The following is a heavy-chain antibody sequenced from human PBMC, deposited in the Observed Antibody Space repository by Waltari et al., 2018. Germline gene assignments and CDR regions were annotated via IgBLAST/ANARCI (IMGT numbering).Heavy chain of an antibody. J-gene: IGHJ4*02. CDR2: IYYSGST. V-gene: IGHV4-59*01. CDR1: GGSISSYY. Sequence: QVQLQESGPGLVKPSETLSLTCPVSGGSISSYYWSWIRQPPGKGLEWIGYIYYSGSTNYNPSLKSRVTISVDTSKNQFSLKLSSVTAADTAVYYCARLHTYFDYWGQGTLVTVSS. CDR3: ARLHTYFDY.